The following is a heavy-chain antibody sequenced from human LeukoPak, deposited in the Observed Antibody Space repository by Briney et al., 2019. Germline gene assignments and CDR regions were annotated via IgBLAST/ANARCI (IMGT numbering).Heavy chain of an antibody. V-gene: IGHV1-18*01. D-gene: IGHD6-13*01. CDR3: ARDLYSSSWRYYYGMDV. CDR2: ISPYNANT. J-gene: IGHJ6*02. Sequence: GASVKVSCKASGYNFPTYGITWVRQAPGQGPEWMGWISPYNANTDYAQRVQGRVTMTTDTSTNTAYMELRSLRSDDTAVYYCARDLYSSSWRYYYGMDVWGQGTTVTVSS. CDR1: GYNFPTYG.